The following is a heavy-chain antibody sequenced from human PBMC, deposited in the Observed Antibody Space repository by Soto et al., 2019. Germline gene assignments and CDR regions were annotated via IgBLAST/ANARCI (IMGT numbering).Heavy chain of an antibody. V-gene: IGHV5-51*01. J-gene: IGHJ6*02. CDR1: GYSFTSYW. CDR2: IYPGDSDT. Sequence: GESLKISCKGSGYSFTSYWIGWVRQMPGKGLEWMGIIYPGDSDTRYSPSFQGQVTISADKSISTAYLQWSSLKASDTAMYYCARPPADDGSGDEGYYYGMDVWGQGTTVTVSS. CDR3: ARPPADDGSGDEGYYYGMDV. D-gene: IGHD3-10*01.